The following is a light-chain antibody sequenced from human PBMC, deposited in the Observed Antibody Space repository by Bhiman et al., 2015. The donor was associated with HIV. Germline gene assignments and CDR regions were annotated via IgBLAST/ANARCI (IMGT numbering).Light chain of an antibody. Sequence: QSVLTQPPSVSGAPGQRVTISCTGSSSNIGAGYDVHWFQQLPGTAPKLLIFGNNIRPSGVPDRFSGSKSGNTASLTISGLQAEDEADYYCCSYAGSYTFDYVFGTGTKVTV. CDR1: SSNIGAGYD. V-gene: IGLV1-40*01. J-gene: IGLJ1*01. CDR2: GNN. CDR3: CSYAGSYTFDYV.